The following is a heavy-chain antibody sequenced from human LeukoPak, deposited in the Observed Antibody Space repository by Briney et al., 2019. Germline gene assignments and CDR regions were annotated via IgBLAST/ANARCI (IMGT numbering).Heavy chain of an antibody. D-gene: IGHD3-9*01. CDR3: VRDGDILTGYNDY. Sequence: SETLSLTCTVSGGSISSSSYYWGWIRQPPGKGLEWIGSVYYTGSTSSNPSFRSRVAISVDRSKNQFSLELYPVTAADTAVYFCVRDGDILTGYNDYWGQGTLVTVSS. CDR2: VYYTGST. V-gene: IGHV4-39*07. CDR1: GGSISSSSYY. J-gene: IGHJ4*02.